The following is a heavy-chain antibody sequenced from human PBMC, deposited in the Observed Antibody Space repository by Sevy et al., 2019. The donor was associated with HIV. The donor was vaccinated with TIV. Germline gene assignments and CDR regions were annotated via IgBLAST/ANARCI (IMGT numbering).Heavy chain of an antibody. CDR1: GFTFGSYS. D-gene: IGHD3-10*01. CDR2: ISSSNDTV. Sequence: GGSLRLSCAASGFTFGSYSMNWVRQAPGKGLEWVSYISSSNDTVYYAESMKGRFTISRDNAKNSLFLQMSSLRVEDTAVYFCARGPRGATINHSDSWGQGTLVTVSS. J-gene: IGHJ4*02. CDR3: ARGPRGATINHSDS. V-gene: IGHV3-48*01.